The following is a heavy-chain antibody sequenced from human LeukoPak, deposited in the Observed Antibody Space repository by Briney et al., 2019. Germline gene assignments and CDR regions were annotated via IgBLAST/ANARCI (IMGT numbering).Heavy chain of an antibody. CDR1: GFTFSSYA. Sequence: GGSLRLSCAASGFTFSSYAMSWVRQAPGKGLEWVSAISGSGGSTYYADSVKGRITISRDNSKNTLYLQMNSLRAEDTAVYYCAKTGFGSSSWYGKYYFDYWGQGTLVTVSS. V-gene: IGHV3-23*01. D-gene: IGHD6-13*01. CDR3: AKTGFGSSSWYGKYYFDY. J-gene: IGHJ4*02. CDR2: ISGSGGST.